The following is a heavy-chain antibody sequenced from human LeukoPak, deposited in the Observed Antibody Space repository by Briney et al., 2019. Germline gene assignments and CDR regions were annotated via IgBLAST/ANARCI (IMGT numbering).Heavy chain of an antibody. V-gene: IGHV3-21*01. CDR2: ISSRSSNI. CDR3: ARDFAFGWSGFQH. J-gene: IGHJ1*01. CDR1: GIFFNIYI. Sequence: KTGGAMSLSCAASGIFFNIYIMNGGRQAPGERQEWVSSISSRSSNIYYADSVKGRFTISRDNANTSLYLQMNSLRAEDTAVYYCARDFAFGWSGFQHWGQGTLVTVSS. D-gene: IGHD6-19*01.